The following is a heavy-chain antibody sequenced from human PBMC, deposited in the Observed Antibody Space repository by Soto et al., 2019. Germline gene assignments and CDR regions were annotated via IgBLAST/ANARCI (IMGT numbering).Heavy chain of an antibody. Sequence: PGESLKIYCQGAGYSFTNYWIGWVRQMPGKGLEWMGMIYPDDSDTKYSPSFQGQVTFSADKSINTAYLQWSSLKASDTAIYYCARLEWLSLAAWFDPWGQGTLGTGS. J-gene: IGHJ5*02. D-gene: IGHD3-3*01. CDR2: IYPDDSDT. CDR3: ARLEWLSLAAWFDP. V-gene: IGHV5-51*01. CDR1: GYSFTNYW.